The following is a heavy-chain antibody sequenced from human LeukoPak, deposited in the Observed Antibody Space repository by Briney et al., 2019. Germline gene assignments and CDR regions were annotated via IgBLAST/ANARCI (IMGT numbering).Heavy chain of an antibody. CDR3: ARVDGGDYGAHFDY. CDR1: GGSISSYY. Sequence: SETLSLTCTVSGGSISSYYWSWIRQPPGKGLEWIGYIYYSGSTNYNPSLESRVTISVDTSKNQFSLKLSSVTAADTAVYYCARVDGGDYGAHFDYWGQGTLVTVSS. V-gene: IGHV4-59*01. J-gene: IGHJ4*02. CDR2: IYYSGST. D-gene: IGHD4-17*01.